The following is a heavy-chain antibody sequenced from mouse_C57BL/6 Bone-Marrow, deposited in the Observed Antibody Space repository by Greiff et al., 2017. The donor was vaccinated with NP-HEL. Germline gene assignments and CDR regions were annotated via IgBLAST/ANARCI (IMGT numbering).Heavy chain of an antibody. D-gene: IGHD1-1*01. V-gene: IGHV1-9*01. CDR3: ARERVYYGSSYWYFDV. J-gene: IGHJ1*03. CDR1: GYTFTGYW. CDR2: ILPGSGST. Sequence: LVESGAELMKPGASVKLSCKATGYTFTGYWIEWVKQRPGHGLEWIGEILPGSGSTNYNEKFKGKATFTADTSSNTAYMQLSSLTTEDSAIYYCARERVYYGSSYWYFDVWGTGTTVTVSS.